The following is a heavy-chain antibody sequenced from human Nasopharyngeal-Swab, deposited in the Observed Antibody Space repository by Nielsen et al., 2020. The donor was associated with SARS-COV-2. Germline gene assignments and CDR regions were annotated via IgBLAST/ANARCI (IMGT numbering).Heavy chain of an antibody. D-gene: IGHD5-12*01. J-gene: IGHJ5*02. Sequence: GESLKISCAASGFTFSSYWMSWVRQAPGKGLECVANINQAGSPKYYVESVKGRFTVSRDNAENLMYLQMDNLRAEDTAIYYFARISRGYTGYVDQNWFDPWGQGTLVTVSS. V-gene: IGHV3-7*03. CDR3: ARISRGYTGYVDQNWFDP. CDR1: GFTFSSYW. CDR2: INQAGSPK.